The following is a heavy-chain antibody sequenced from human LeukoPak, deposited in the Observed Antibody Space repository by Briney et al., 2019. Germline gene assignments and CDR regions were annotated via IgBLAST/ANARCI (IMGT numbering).Heavy chain of an antibody. Sequence: GGSLRLSCAASGFTLDDYAMHWVRQAPGKDLEWVAVISWEGQTTYYADSVRGRFTISRDNSKNSLYLQMNSLRTEDTAFYYCTRDTDYGSATNYFDSWGQGTLVSVSS. J-gene: IGHJ4*02. CDR3: TRDTDYGSATNYFDS. CDR1: GFTLDDYA. V-gene: IGHV3-43*01. D-gene: IGHD3-10*01. CDR2: ISWEGQTT.